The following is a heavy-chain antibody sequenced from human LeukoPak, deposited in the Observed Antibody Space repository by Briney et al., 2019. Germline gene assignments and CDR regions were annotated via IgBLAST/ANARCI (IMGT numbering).Heavy chain of an antibody. Sequence: GTSLRLSCAASGFTFRDYAMHWVRQAPGKGLEWVAVIWYGGDITDYSDSLKGRFTVSRDDSKNSLYLQMDSLTVEDTALYSCVRAYCAVPTCQGRDPFDIWGQGTMVTVSS. CDR3: VRAYCAVPTCQGRDPFDI. D-gene: IGHD2-8*02. V-gene: IGHV3-30-3*01. CDR1: GFTFRDYA. J-gene: IGHJ3*02. CDR2: IWYGGDIT.